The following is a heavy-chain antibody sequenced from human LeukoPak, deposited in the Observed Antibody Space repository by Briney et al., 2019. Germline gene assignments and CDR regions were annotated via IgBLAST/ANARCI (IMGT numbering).Heavy chain of an antibody. CDR1: GGTFSSYA. D-gene: IGHD2-21*01. CDR2: IIPIFGTA. Sequence: GASVRVSCKAPGGTFSSYAISWVRQAPGQGLEWMGRIIPIFGTAHYAQKFQGRVTITTDESTSTAYMELSSLRSEDTAVYYCARDQGGGADGYWGQGTLVTVSS. J-gene: IGHJ4*02. CDR3: ARDQGGGADGY. V-gene: IGHV1-69*05.